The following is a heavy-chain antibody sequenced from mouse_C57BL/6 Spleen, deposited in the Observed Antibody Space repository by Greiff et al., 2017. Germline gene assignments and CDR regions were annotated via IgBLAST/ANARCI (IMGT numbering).Heavy chain of an antibody. J-gene: IGHJ2*01. CDR1: GYAFSSSW. CDR2: IYPGDGDT. CDR3: ARDTGMAY. V-gene: IGHV1-82*01. D-gene: IGHD4-1*01. Sequence: VQLQQSGPELVKPGASVKISCKASGYAFSSSWMNWVKQRPGKGLEWIGRIYPGDGDTNYNGKFKGKATLTADKSSSTAYMQLSSLTSEDSAVYFCARDTGMAYWGQGTTLTVSS.